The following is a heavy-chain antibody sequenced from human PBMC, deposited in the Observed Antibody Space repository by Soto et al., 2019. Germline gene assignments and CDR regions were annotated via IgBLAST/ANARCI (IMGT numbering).Heavy chain of an antibody. Sequence: SETLSLTCTVSGGSISSGDYYWSWIRQPPGKGLEWIGYIYYSGSTYYNPSLKSRVTISVDTSKNQFSLKLSSVTAADTAVYYCARDRMYYDFWSGYYTTTQANWFDPWGQGTLVTVSS. CDR1: GGSISSGDYY. J-gene: IGHJ5*02. CDR3: ARDRMYYDFWSGYYTTTQANWFDP. D-gene: IGHD3-3*01. V-gene: IGHV4-30-4*01. CDR2: IYYSGST.